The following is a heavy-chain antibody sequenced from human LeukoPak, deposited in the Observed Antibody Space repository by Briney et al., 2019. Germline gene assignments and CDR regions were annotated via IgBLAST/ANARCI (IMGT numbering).Heavy chain of an antibody. Sequence: ASVKVSCKASGYTFTSYDINWVRQATGQGLEWMGWMNPNSGNTGYAQKFQGRVTMTTDTSTSTAYMELRSLRSDDTAVYYCARLFLEWSYDYWGQGTLVTVSS. CDR3: ARLFLEWSYDY. V-gene: IGHV1-8*01. D-gene: IGHD3-3*01. CDR2: MNPNSGNT. CDR1: GYTFTSYD. J-gene: IGHJ4*02.